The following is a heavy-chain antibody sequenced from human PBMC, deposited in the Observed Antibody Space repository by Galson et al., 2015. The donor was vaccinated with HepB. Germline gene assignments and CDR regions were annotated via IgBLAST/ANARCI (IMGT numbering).Heavy chain of an antibody. CDR2: INTGNGHT. J-gene: IGHJ4*02. D-gene: IGHD3-10*01. Sequence: SVKVSCKASGYSFNTYNMHWVRQASGQSVEWVGWINTGNGHTKYSRKFQGRVPITRDSSASTAYMELSSLTSEDTAIYYCARAPRISFGELFQPLTFWGLGTLVTVSS. CDR3: ARAPRISFGELFQPLTF. V-gene: IGHV1-3*04. CDR1: GYSFNTYN.